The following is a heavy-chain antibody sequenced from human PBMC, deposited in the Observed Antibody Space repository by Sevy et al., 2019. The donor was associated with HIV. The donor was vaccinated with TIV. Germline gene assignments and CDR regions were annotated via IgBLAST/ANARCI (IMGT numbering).Heavy chain of an antibody. CDR3: ARSYSASYRGDDAFDI. CDR1: GYSISSGYY. J-gene: IGHJ3*02. D-gene: IGHD1-26*01. Sequence: SETLSLTCAVSGYSISSGYYWGWIRQPPGKGLEWIGSIYHSGSTYYNPSLKSRVTISVDTSKNQFSLKLSSVTAADTAVYYCARSYSASYRGDDAFDIWGQGTMVTVSS. V-gene: IGHV4-38-2*01. CDR2: IYHSGST.